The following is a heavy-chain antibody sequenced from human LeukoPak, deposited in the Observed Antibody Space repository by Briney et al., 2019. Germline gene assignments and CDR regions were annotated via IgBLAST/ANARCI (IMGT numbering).Heavy chain of an antibody. J-gene: IGHJ3*01. Sequence: GGSLRLSCAGSGFTFSNYGMHWVRQAPGKGPEWVAVISYDGTNKYYADSVKGRFTISREHAKNSLYLQMNDLRAGDTAVYFCARELRTVGGFDAYDLWGQGTMVTVSS. V-gene: IGHV3-30*03. CDR3: ARELRTVGGFDAYDL. D-gene: IGHD2-15*01. CDR1: GFTFSNYG. CDR2: ISYDGTNK.